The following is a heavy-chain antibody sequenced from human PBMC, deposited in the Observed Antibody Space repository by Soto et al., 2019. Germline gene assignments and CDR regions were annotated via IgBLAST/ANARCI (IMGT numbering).Heavy chain of an antibody. J-gene: IGHJ6*02. D-gene: IGHD3-10*01. CDR3: ARRRYYQEVVEDYYYYGMDV. CDR2: IIPIFGTA. V-gene: IGHV1-69*13. Sequence: GASVKVSCKASGGTFSSYAISWVRQAPGQGLEWMGGIIPIFGTANYAQKFQGRVTITADESTSTAYMELSSLRSEDTAVYYCARRRYYQEVVEDYYYYGMDVWGQGTTVTVSS. CDR1: GGTFSSYA.